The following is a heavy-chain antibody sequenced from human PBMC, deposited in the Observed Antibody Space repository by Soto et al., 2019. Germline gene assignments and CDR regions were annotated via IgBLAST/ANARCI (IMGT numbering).Heavy chain of an antibody. J-gene: IGHJ6*03. D-gene: IGHD6-6*01. CDR1: GYTFTNYG. Sequence: ASVNVSCKASGYTFTNYGITWVRQAPGQGLEWMGWIGPYNDNTHYTQRLQGRVTMTKDTSTSTAYMELRGLRSDDTAVYYCARVLQIVGYLYYYMDVWCTGNTGTVSS. CDR2: IGPYNDNT. CDR3: ARVLQIVGYLYYYMDV. V-gene: IGHV1-18*01.